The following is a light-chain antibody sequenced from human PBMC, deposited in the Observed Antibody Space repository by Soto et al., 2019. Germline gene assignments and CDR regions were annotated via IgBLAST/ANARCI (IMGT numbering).Light chain of an antibody. CDR2: DAS. V-gene: IGKV1-13*02. J-gene: IGKJ1*01. CDR3: QQYNSYST. CDR1: QDISSS. Sequence: TQSPSSLSASMGDRITITCQASQDISSSLNWYQQKPGKAPKLLIYDASSLQSGVPSRFSGSGSGTEFTLTISSLQPDDFATYYCQQYNSYSTFGQGTKVDIK.